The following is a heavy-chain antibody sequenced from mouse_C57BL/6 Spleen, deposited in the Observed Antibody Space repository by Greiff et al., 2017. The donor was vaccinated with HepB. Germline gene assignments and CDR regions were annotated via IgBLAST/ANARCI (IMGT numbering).Heavy chain of an antibody. D-gene: IGHD4-1*01. CDR2: INYDGSST. V-gene: IGHV5-16*01. CDR1: GFTFSDYY. Sequence: EVMVVESEGGLVQPGRSMKLSCTASGFTFSDYYMAWVRQVPEKGLEWVANINYDGSSTYYLDSLKSRFIISRDNAKNILYLQMSSLKSEDTATYYCAKESANWDGFDYWGQGTTLTVSS. J-gene: IGHJ2*01. CDR3: AKESANWDGFDY.